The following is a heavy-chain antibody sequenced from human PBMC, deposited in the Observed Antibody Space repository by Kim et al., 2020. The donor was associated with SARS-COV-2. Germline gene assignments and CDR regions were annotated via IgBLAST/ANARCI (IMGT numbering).Heavy chain of an antibody. D-gene: IGHD2-15*01. V-gene: IGHV4-39*07. CDR3: ARIRVRYCSGGSCFEYFDY. J-gene: IGHJ4*02. Sequence: SRVTISVDTSKNQFSLKLSSVTAADTAVYYCARIRVRYCSGGSCFEYFDYWGQGTLVTVSS.